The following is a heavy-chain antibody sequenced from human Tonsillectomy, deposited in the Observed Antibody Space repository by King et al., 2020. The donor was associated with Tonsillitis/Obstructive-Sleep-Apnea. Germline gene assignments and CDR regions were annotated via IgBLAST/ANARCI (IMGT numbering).Heavy chain of an antibody. V-gene: IGHV4-34*01. CDR3: ARIGPVYYDFWSGYSNYDAFDI. CDR2: INHSGST. Sequence: VQLQQWGAGLLKPSATLSLTCAVYGGSFSGYYWSWIRQPPGKGLEWIGEINHSGSTNYNPSLKSRVTISVDTSKNQFSLKLSSVTAADTAVYYCARIGPVYYDFWSGYSNYDAFDIWGQGTMVTVSS. CDR1: GGSFSGYY. J-gene: IGHJ3*02. D-gene: IGHD3-3*01.